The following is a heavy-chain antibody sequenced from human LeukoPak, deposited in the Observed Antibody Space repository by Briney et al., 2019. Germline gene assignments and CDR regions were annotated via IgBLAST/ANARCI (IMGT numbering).Heavy chain of an antibody. CDR1: GGTFSSYA. CDR3: ARDEMRCSSTSCYTGYYYGMDV. D-gene: IGHD2-2*02. V-gene: IGHV1-69*04. Sequence: SVKVSCKASGGTFSSYAISWVRQAPGQGLEWMGRIIPIFGIANYAQKFRGRVTITADKSTSTAYMELSSLRSEDTAVYYCARDEMRCSSTSCYTGYYYGMDVWGQGTTVTVSS. CDR2: IIPIFGIA. J-gene: IGHJ6*02.